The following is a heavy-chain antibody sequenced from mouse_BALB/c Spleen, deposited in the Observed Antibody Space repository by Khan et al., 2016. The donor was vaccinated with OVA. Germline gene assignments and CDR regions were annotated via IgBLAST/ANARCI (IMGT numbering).Heavy chain of an antibody. J-gene: IGHJ2*02. D-gene: IGHD1-1*01. CDR3: ARVYGGDFDY. CDR1: GYSITSDYA. CDR2: ISYSSNT. V-gene: IGHV3-2*02. Sequence: EVKLLESGPGLVKPSQSLSLTCTVTGYSITSDYAWNWIRQFPGNKLEWIGFISYSSNTKYNPSLKSRFSITRDTSKNQFFLQLNSVTTEDTATYYCARVYGGDFDYWGQGTSLTVSS.